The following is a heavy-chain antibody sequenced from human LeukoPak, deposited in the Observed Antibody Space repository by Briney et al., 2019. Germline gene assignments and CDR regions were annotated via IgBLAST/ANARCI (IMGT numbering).Heavy chain of an antibody. D-gene: IGHD4-17*01. J-gene: IGHJ4*02. CDR2: ISYDGSNK. CDR3: AKDLDGDYVTAVDY. CDR1: GFTFSSYG. Sequence: GGSLRLSCAASGFTFSSYGMHWVRQAPGKGLEWVAVISYDGSNKYYADSVKGRFTISRDNSKNTLYQQMNSLRAEDTAVYYCAKDLDGDYVTAVDYWGQGTLVTVSS. V-gene: IGHV3-30*18.